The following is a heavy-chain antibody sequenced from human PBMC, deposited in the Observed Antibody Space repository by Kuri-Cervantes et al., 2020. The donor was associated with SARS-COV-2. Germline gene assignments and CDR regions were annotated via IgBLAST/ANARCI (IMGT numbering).Heavy chain of an antibody. CDR1: GFTVSSNY. V-gene: IGHV3-53*01. D-gene: IGHD4-17*01. CDR2: IYSGGST. Sequence: LSLTCAASGFTVSSNYMSWVRQAPGKGLEWVSVIYSGGSTYYADSVKGRFTISRDNSKNTLYLQMNSLRAEDTAVYYCAKGPTATGTDYWGQGTLVTVSS. CDR3: AKGPTATGTDY. J-gene: IGHJ4*02.